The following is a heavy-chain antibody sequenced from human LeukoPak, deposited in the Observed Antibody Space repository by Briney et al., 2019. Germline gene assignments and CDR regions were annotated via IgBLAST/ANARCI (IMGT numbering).Heavy chain of an antibody. CDR2: INQSGST. V-gene: IGHV4-34*01. Sequence: SETLSLTCAVYGGSFSGYYWSWIRQPPGKGLEWIGEINQSGSTNYNPSLKSRVTMSVDTSKNQFSLKLSSVTAADTAVYYCARVWTIPGGMDVWGQGTTVTVSS. D-gene: IGHD3/OR15-3a*01. J-gene: IGHJ6*02. CDR1: GGSFSGYY. CDR3: ARVWTIPGGMDV.